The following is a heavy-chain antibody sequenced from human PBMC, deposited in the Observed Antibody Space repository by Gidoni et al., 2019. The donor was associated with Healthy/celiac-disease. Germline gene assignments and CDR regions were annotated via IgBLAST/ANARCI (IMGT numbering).Heavy chain of an antibody. CDR1: AYTFTGYY. Sequence: QVQLVQSGAAVKKPGASVKVSFTPSAYTFTGYYMHWVRQAPGQGLEWRGWINPNSGGTKYAKKFQGRVTMTRDTSISKAYMELSRLRSDDKAVYYCARDVGYSSGWYYFDYWGQGTLVTVSS. CDR3: ARDVGYSSGWYYFDY. V-gene: IGHV1-2*02. D-gene: IGHD6-19*01. J-gene: IGHJ4*02. CDR2: INPNSGGT.